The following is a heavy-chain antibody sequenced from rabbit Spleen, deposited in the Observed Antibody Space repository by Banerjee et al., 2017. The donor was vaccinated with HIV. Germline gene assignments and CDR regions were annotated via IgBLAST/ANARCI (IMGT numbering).Heavy chain of an antibody. CDR1: GFSFSDRDV. Sequence: QEQLVESGGGLVKPEGSLTLTCKASGFSFSDRDVMCWVRQAPGKGLEWIACINTYTGKAVYASWAKGRFTISKTWTTTVTLQMTSLTGADTATYFCARSINSANGVGFSLWGPGTLVTVS. CDR3: ARSINSANGVGFSL. J-gene: IGHJ4*01. V-gene: IGHV1S45*01. D-gene: IGHD2-1*01. CDR2: INTYTGKA.